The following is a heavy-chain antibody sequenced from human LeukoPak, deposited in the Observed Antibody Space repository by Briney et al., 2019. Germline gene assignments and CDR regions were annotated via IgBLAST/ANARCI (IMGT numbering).Heavy chain of an antibody. V-gene: IGHV1-69*05. Sequence: ASVKVSCKASGGTFSSYAISWVRQAPGQGLEWMGGIIPIFGTANYAQKFQGRVTITTDESTSTAYMELSSLRSEDTAVYYCARGALAPDYYDSSPLLPELDYWGQGTLVTVSS. CDR2: IIPIFGTA. CDR1: GGTFSSYA. J-gene: IGHJ4*02. D-gene: IGHD3-22*01. CDR3: ARGALAPDYYDSSPLLPELDY.